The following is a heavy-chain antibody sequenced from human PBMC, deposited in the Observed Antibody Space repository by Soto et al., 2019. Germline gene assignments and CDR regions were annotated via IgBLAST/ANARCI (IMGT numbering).Heavy chain of an antibody. CDR3: ARGVDEWELLRRNDY. J-gene: IGHJ4*02. CDR2: ISSSSSTI. V-gene: IGHV3-48*01. CDR1: GFTFSSYS. Sequence: GGSLRLSCAASGFTFSSYSMNWVRQAPGKGLEWVSYISSSSSTIYYADSVKGRFTISRDNAKNSLYLQMNSLRAEDTAVYYCARGVDEWELLRRNDYWGQGTLVTVSS. D-gene: IGHD1-26*01.